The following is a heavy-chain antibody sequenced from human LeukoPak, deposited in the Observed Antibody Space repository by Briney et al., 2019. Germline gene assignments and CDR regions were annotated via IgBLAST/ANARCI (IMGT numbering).Heavy chain of an antibody. CDR2: IYTSGST. V-gene: IGHV4-61*02. J-gene: IGHJ4*02. D-gene: IGHD3-10*01. CDR1: GGSISSGSYY. Sequence: SETLSLTCTVSGGSISSGSYYWSWIRQPAGKGLEWIGRIYTSGSTNYNPSLKSRVTISVDTSKNQFSLKPSFVTAADTAVYYCARETWSGVDYWGQGTLVTVSS. CDR3: ARETWSGVDY.